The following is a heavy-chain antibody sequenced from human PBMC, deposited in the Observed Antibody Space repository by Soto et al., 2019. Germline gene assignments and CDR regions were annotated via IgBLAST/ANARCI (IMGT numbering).Heavy chain of an antibody. V-gene: IGHV4-61*01. Sequence: SETLSLTCTVSGGSVSSGSYYWSWIRQPPGKGLEWLGYIFYSGSTNYNPPLKSRVTISVDSSKNQFSLKLSSVTAADTAVYYCARERTGDPSFFDYWGQGTLVTVSS. J-gene: IGHJ4*02. CDR2: IFYSGST. CDR3: ARERTGDPSFFDY. CDR1: GGSVSSGSYY. D-gene: IGHD7-27*01.